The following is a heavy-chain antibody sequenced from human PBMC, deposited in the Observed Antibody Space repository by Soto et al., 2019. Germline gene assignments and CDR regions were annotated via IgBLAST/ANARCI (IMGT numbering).Heavy chain of an antibody. D-gene: IGHD2-2*01. J-gene: IGHJ5*02. Sequence: EVQLVESGGGLVQPGGSLRLSCAASGFTLSSYEMNWVRQAPGKGLEWVSYISSSGSTIYYADSVKGRFTISRDNAKNSLYLQMNSLRAEDTAVYYCARDQILSLQLLWRWFDPWGQGTLVTVSS. CDR2: ISSSGSTI. CDR3: ARDQILSLQLLWRWFDP. CDR1: GFTLSSYE. V-gene: IGHV3-48*03.